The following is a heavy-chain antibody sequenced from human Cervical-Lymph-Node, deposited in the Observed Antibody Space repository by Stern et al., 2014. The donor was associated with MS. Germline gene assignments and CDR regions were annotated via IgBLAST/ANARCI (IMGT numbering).Heavy chain of an antibody. CDR2: IHPSSGDT. CDR3: ARGLATALIADF. J-gene: IGHJ4*02. D-gene: IGHD2-21*01. V-gene: IGHV1-2*02. Sequence: VQLVESGADVKKPGASLKVSCKASGYTFTDYYMQWVRQAPGQGLEWMGLIHPSSGDTNYARKFQGRVTLTRDTSISTAYLELSRLTYDDTAVYYCARGLATALIADFWGQGTLVTVS. CDR1: GYTFTDYY.